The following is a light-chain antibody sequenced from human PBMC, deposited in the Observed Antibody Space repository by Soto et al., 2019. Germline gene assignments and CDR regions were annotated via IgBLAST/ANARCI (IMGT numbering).Light chain of an antibody. Sequence: QAVVTQPASVSGSPGQSITISCTGTSSDVGGEKYVSWYQQHPGKAPKLVIFEVGNRPSGVSNRFSGSQSGNTASLTISGLQPEDEADYYCSAFTSTTTWVFGGGTKLTVL. CDR2: EVG. CDR3: SAFTSTTTWV. J-gene: IGLJ3*02. CDR1: SSDVGGEKY. V-gene: IGLV2-14*01.